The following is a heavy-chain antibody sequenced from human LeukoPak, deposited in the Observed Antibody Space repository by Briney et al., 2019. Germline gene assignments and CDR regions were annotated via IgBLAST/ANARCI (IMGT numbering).Heavy chain of an antibody. CDR3: AKRDGYNYGLLDY. D-gene: IGHD5-24*01. CDR2: ISGSGGST. CDR1: GFTFSSYG. Sequence: GGSLRLSCAASGFTFSSYGMSWVRQAPGKGLEWVSAISGSGGSTYYADSVKGRFTISRDNSKNTLYLQMNSLRAEDTAVYYCAKRDGYNYGLLDYWGQGTLVTVSS. V-gene: IGHV3-23*01. J-gene: IGHJ4*02.